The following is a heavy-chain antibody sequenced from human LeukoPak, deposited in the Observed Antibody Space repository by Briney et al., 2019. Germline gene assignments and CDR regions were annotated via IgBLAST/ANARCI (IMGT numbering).Heavy chain of an antibody. CDR1: GYTFTSYG. J-gene: IGHJ5*02. D-gene: IGHD3-10*01. Sequence: ASVKVSCKASGYTFTSYGISWVRQAPGQGLEWMGWISAYNGNTNYAQKLQGRVTMTTDTSTSTAYMELRSLRSDDTAVYYCARDGELWFGEQYNWFGPWGQGTLVTVSS. CDR3: ARDGELWFGEQYNWFGP. V-gene: IGHV1-18*01. CDR2: ISAYNGNT.